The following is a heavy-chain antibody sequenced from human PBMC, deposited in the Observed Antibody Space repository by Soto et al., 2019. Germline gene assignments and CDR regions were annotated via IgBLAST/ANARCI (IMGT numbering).Heavy chain of an antibody. D-gene: IGHD2-2*01. CDR3: ARVVPGAEAWFGP. Sequence: QVQLVQSGAEVKEPGSSVKVSCKVSGGVFSNYALTWVRQAPGLGLEWVGGIVPVFGTPNYAPKFQDRVTVTADESTRTGYMELSSLTSEDTAMYYCARVVPGAEAWFGPWGQGTLVTVSS. CDR1: GGVFSNYA. J-gene: IGHJ5*02. CDR2: IVPVFGTP. V-gene: IGHV1-69*01.